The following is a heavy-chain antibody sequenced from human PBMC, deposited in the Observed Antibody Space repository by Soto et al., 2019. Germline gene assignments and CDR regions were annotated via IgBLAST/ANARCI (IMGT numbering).Heavy chain of an antibody. CDR1: GGSISSGGYY. V-gene: IGHV4-31*03. CDR3: ARVSRMTNLLDY. J-gene: IGHJ4*02. Sequence: QVQLQESGPGLVKPSQTLSLTCTVSGGSISSGGYYWSWIRQHPGKGLEWIGYIYYSGSTYYNPSLKSRXXIXVXTSKNQFSLKLSSVTAADTAVYYCARVSRMTNLLDYWGQGTLVTVSS. CDR2: IYYSGST.